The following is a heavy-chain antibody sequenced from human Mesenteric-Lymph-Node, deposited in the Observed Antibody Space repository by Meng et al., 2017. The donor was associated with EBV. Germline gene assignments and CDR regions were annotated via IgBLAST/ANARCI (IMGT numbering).Heavy chain of an antibody. J-gene: IGHJ4*02. CDR2: ITSVFGIA. D-gene: IGHD5-12*01. CDR3: VRDLWLRIGECV. CDR1: EDSFTHYG. Sequence: QFVNCGGEVKQSGVSVKVPCQGSEDSFTHYGISWVGQATGHGLEWMRDITSVFGIATYAESFQGRVTISADTSTRTTYMDLGSLRSDDTAVYYCVRDLWLRIGECVWGQGTLVTVSS. V-gene: IGHV1-69*17.